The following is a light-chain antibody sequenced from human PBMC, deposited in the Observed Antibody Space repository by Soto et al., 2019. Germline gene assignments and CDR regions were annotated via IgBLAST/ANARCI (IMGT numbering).Light chain of an antibody. CDR2: DAS. V-gene: IGKV3-11*01. CDR3: QQRSNWPPYT. CDR1: QSVSSD. Sequence: EIVLTQSPATLSLSPGERATLSCRASQSVSSDLAWYQQKPGQAPRLLIFDASNRATGIPARFSGSGSGTDFTLTISSLEPEDFAVYYWQQRSNWPPYTFGQGTKLEIK. J-gene: IGKJ2*01.